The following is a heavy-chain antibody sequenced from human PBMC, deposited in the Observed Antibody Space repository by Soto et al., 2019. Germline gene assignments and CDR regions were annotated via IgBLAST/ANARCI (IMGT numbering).Heavy chain of an antibody. D-gene: IGHD6-25*01. J-gene: IGHJ4*02. Sequence: GESLKISCQGSGYSFTSYWIGWVRQMPGKGLEWMGIIWPGDSNTRYSPSFYGQVTISAVRSINTAYLQWTSLKASDTAMYYCARPFDRSGWHDYWGQGTAVTVSS. CDR3: ARPFDRSGWHDY. CDR1: GYSFTSYW. CDR2: IWPGDSNT. V-gene: IGHV5-51*01.